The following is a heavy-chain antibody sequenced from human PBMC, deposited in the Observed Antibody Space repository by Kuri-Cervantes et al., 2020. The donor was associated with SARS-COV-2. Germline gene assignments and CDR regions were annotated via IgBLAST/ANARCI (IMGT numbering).Heavy chain of an antibody. CDR2: IRSKAYGGTT. CDR3: TSNDFWSGYYHDY. V-gene: IGHV3-49*04. D-gene: IGHD3-3*01. Sequence: GESLKISCTASGFTFGDYAMSWVRQAPGKGLEWVGFIRSKAYGGTTEFAASVKGRFTISRDDSKSIAYLQMNSLKTEDTAVYYCTSNDFWSGYYHDYWGQGTMVPSPQ. CDR1: GFTFGDYA. J-gene: IGHJ4*02.